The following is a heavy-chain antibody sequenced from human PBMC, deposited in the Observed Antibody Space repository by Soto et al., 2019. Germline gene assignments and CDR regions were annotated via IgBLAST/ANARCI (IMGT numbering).Heavy chain of an antibody. V-gene: IGHV5-10-1*01. D-gene: IGHD3-22*01. CDR3: ASQRSAYYYDSSGYYGYY. CDR1: GYSFTSYW. Sequence: GEPLRISCKGSGYSFTSYWISWVRQMPGKGLEWMGRIDPSDSYTNYSPSFQGHVTISADKSISTAYLQWSSLKASDTAMYYCASQRSAYYYDSSGYYGYYWGQGTLVTVSS. CDR2: IDPSDSYT. J-gene: IGHJ4*02.